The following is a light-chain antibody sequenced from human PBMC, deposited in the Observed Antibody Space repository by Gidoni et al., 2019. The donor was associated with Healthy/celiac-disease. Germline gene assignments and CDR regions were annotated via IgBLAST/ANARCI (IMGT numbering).Light chain of an antibody. Sequence: YELTQPPSVSVSPGQTASITCSGDKLGDKYACWYQQKPGQSPVLVIYQYSKRPSGIPERFSGSNPGNTATLTISGTQAMDEADYYCQAWDSSTAVFGGGTKLTVL. V-gene: IGLV3-1*01. CDR1: KLGDKY. CDR3: QAWDSSTAV. J-gene: IGLJ2*01. CDR2: QYS.